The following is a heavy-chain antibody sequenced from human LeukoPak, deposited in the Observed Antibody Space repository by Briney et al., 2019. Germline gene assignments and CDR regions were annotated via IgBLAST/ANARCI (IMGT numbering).Heavy chain of an antibody. CDR1: GYTFTGYY. CDR2: INPNSGGT. V-gene: IGHV1-2*06. J-gene: IGHJ1*01. Sequence: ASVKVSCKASGYTFTGYYMHWVRQAPGQGLEWMGRINPNSGGTNYAQKFQGRVTMTRDTSISTAYMELSRLGSDDTAVYYCARDMSGRTAYFQHWGQGTLVTVSS. D-gene: IGHD1-26*01. CDR3: ARDMSGRTAYFQH.